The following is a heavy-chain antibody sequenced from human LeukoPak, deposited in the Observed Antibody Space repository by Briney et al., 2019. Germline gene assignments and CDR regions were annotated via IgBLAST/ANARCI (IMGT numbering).Heavy chain of an antibody. D-gene: IGHD3-16*01. CDR3: ARGDNTYLFDY. J-gene: IGHJ4*02. CDR1: GGSISSGDYY. V-gene: IGHV4-30-4*02. CDR2: IYYSGST. Sequence: PSETLSLTCTVSGGSISSGDYYWSWIRQPPGKGLEWIGYIYYSGSTYYNPSLKSRVTISVDTSKNQFSLRLSSVTAADTAVYYCARGDNTYLFDYWGQGTLVTVSS.